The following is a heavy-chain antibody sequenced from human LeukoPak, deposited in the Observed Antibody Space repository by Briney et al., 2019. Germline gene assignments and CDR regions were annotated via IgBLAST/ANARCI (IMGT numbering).Heavy chain of an antibody. CDR1: GFTFTTFG. CDR2: ISGSGGST. Sequence: GGSRRLSCAASGFTFTTFGMSWVRQAPGTELEWVSGISGSGGSTYYADSVKGRFTISRDNSKNTLYLQMNSLRAEDTAMYYCAKTFGTGYPRNADYWGQGTLVTVSS. V-gene: IGHV3-23*01. CDR3: AKTFGTGYPRNADY. J-gene: IGHJ4*02. D-gene: IGHD3-9*01.